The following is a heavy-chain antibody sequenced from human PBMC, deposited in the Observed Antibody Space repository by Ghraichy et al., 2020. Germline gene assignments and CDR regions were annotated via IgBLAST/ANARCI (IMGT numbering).Heavy chain of an antibody. D-gene: IGHD1-1*01. Sequence: GGSLRLSCAASGFTFSRYSMNWVRQAPGQGLEWVAYIWTTSTGTHYSKSVEGRFTISRDNAENSVYLQMNCLRSEDTAVYYCVRDWNWGMDVWGQGTTVTVSS. V-gene: IGHV3-48*04. CDR3: VRDWNWGMDV. J-gene: IGHJ6*02. CDR2: IWTTSTGT. CDR1: GFTFSRYS.